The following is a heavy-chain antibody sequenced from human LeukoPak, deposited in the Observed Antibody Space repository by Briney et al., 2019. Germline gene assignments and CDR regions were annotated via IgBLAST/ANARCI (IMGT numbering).Heavy chain of an antibody. J-gene: IGHJ3*02. CDR3: AKDQLLGLMDAFDI. Sequence: PGRSLRLSCAASGFTFSSYGMHWVRQAPGKGLEWVAVISYDGSNKYYADSVKGRFTISRDNSKNTLYLQMNSLRAEDTAVYYCAKDQLLGLMDAFDIWGQGTMVTVSS. CDR1: GFTFSSYG. V-gene: IGHV3-30*18. CDR2: ISYDGSNK. D-gene: IGHD2-8*01.